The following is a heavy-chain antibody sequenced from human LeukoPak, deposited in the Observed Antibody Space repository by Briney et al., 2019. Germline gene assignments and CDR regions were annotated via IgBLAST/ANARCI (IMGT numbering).Heavy chain of an antibody. D-gene: IGHD6-19*01. V-gene: IGHV1-18*01. Sequence: GASVKVSCKASGYTFTSYGISWVRQAPGQGLEWMGWISAYNGNTNYAQKLQGRDTMTTDTSTSTAYMELRSLRSDDTAVYYCARDHRGGVSSGWRNWFDPWGQGTLVTVSS. CDR1: GYTFTSYG. CDR2: ISAYNGNT. J-gene: IGHJ5*02. CDR3: ARDHRGGVSSGWRNWFDP.